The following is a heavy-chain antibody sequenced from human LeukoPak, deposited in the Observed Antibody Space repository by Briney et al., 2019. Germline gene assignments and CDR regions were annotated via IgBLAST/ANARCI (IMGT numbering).Heavy chain of an antibody. CDR1: RGFFSGYY. CDR2: INDSGPT. D-gene: IGHD5-18*01. J-gene: IGHJ4*02. V-gene: IGHV4-34*01. Sequence: SETLSLTCDISRGFFSGYYWGWIRKPPGKGLEWIGDINDSGPTKYNPTLKSRVTISVDTSKNQFSLKVKSVTAADTAVYYCARGDTAMARWGQGTLVTVSS. CDR3: ARGDTAMAR.